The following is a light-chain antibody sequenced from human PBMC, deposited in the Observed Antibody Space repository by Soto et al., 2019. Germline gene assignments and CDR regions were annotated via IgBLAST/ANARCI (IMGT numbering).Light chain of an antibody. V-gene: IGKV2-28*01. CDR2: MAS. Sequence: EIVVTQSPLSLPVILGEPASISCRSSQSLLHSNGFNYLDWYLQRPGQSPQLLIYMASSRASGVPDRFSGSGSGTDFTLTTTRVEAEDVGIYYCMQAVQTPWSFGQGTKVDIK. J-gene: IGKJ1*01. CDR3: MQAVQTPWS. CDR1: QSLLHSNGFNY.